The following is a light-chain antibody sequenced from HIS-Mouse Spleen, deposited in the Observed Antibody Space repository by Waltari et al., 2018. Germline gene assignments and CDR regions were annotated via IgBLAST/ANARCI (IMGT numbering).Light chain of an antibody. V-gene: IGLV2-14*03. J-gene: IGLJ2*01. Sequence: QSALTQPASVSGSPGQSITISCTGTSSDVGGYNYVSWYQQHPGKAPKLLIYDVRNRPPGVSIRFSGSKSGNTASLTISGLQAEDEADYYCSSYTSSSFNVVFGGGTKLTVL. CDR3: SSYTSSSFNVV. CDR2: DVR. CDR1: SSDVGGYNY.